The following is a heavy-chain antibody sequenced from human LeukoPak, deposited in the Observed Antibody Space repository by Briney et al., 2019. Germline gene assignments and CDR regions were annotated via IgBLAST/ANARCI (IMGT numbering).Heavy chain of an antibody. J-gene: IGHJ4*02. D-gene: IGHD6-19*01. CDR2: LGYAGSNK. CDR3: ARDKGASGWSRYFDY. Sequence: GASLRISCAASGCTFSSYGCHWVRQGPGKGLGWGAVLGYAGSNKYDGECVKGGMTIARGSCRNTLYMQMTSLRAEDTAMYYCARDKGASGWSRYFDYWGQGTLVTVSS. V-gene: IGHV3-33*01. CDR1: GCTFSSYG.